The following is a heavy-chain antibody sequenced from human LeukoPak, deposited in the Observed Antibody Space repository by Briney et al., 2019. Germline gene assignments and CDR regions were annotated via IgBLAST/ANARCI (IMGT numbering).Heavy chain of an antibody. CDR3: ARVGSYVPRFDI. Sequence: SETLSLTCTVSGGSISSHYWSWIRQPPGKGLEWIGYIYNSGSTNYNPSLKSRVTISVDTSKNQFSLKLSSVTAADTAVYYCARVGSYVPRFDIWGPGTMVSVSS. J-gene: IGHJ3*02. D-gene: IGHD3-10*01. CDR1: GGSISSHY. V-gene: IGHV4-59*11. CDR2: IYNSGST.